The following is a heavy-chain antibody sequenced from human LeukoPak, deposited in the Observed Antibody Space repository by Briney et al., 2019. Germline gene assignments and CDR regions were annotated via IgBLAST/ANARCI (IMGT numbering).Heavy chain of an antibody. CDR3: AKDLLTSGWGSFDY. D-gene: IGHD6-19*01. CDR1: GFDFSTFA. J-gene: IGHJ4*02. Sequence: GGSLRLSCAASGFDFSTFAMHWVRQAPGKGLDWVAFIGSDGTNKYYADSVKGRFTISRDNSENTLYLQMSSRRDEDTAVYYCAKDLLTSGWGSFDYWGQGALVTVSS. V-gene: IGHV3-30*02. CDR2: IGSDGTNK.